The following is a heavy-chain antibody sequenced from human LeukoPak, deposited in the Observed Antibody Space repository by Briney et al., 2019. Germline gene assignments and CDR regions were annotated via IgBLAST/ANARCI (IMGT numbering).Heavy chain of an antibody. J-gene: IGHJ1*01. CDR3: AKDITYYYDSSGCFQH. Sequence: GGSLRLSCAASGFTFDDYAMHWVRPAPRKGLEWVSGISWNSGSIGYADSVKGRFTISRDNAKNSLYLQMNSLRAEDTALYYCAKDITYYYDSSGCFQHWGQGTLVTVSS. CDR1: GFTFDDYA. D-gene: IGHD3-22*01. CDR2: ISWNSGSI. V-gene: IGHV3-9*01.